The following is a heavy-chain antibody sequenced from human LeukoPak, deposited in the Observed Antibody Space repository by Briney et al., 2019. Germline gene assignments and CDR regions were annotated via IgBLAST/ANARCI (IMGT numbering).Heavy chain of an antibody. J-gene: IGHJ4*02. CDR1: GYTFTGYY. V-gene: IGHV1-2*02. D-gene: IGHD3-22*01. CDR3: ARDYGYYDSSGFDY. Sequence: ASVKVSCKASGYTFTGYYMHWVRQDPGQGLEWMGWINPNSGGTNYAQKFQGRVTMTRDTSISTAYMELSRLRSDDTAVYYCARDYGYYDSSGFDYWGQGTLVTVSS. CDR2: INPNSGGT.